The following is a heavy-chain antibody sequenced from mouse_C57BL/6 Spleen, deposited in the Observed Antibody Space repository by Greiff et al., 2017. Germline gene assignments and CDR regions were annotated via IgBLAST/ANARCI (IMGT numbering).Heavy chain of an antibody. CDR1: GFSFNTYA. CDR2: IRSKSNNYAT. CDR3: VRQSPYYYAMDY. V-gene: IGHV10-1*01. J-gene: IGHJ4*01. Sequence: EVMLVESGGGLVQPKGSLKLSCAASGFSFNTYAMNWVRQAPGKGLEWVARIRSKSNNYATYYADSVKDRFTISRDDSESMLYLQMNNLKTEDTAMYYCVRQSPYYYAMDYWGQGTSVTVSS.